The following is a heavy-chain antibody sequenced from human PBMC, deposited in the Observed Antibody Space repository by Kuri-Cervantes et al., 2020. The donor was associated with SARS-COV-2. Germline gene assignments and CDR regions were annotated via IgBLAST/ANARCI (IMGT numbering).Heavy chain of an antibody. CDR3: ASGGKPRYGGYLSY. CDR1: GFTFGDYA. V-gene: IGHV4-34*01. D-gene: IGHD5-12*01. CDR2: INHSGST. J-gene: IGHJ4*02. Sequence: GSLRLSCTASGFTFGDYAMSWIRQPPGKGLEWIGEINHSGSTNYNPSLKSRVTISVDTSKNQFSLKLSSVTAADTAVYYCASGGKPRYGGYLSYWGQGTLVTVSS.